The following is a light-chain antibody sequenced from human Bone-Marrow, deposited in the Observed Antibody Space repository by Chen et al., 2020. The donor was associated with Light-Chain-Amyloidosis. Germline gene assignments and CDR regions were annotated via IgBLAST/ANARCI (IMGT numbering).Light chain of an antibody. J-gene: IGLJ1*01. CDR1: SSDVGGDNH. V-gene: IGLV2-14*01. CDR2: EVT. Sequence: SALPQHSFGSGSSGPSITIPCTRTSSDVGGDNHVSWYQQHPDKAPKLMIYEVTNRPSWVPDRFSGSKSDNTASLTISGLQTEDEADYFCSAYTITNTLVFGSGTRVTVL. CDR3: SAYTITNTLV.